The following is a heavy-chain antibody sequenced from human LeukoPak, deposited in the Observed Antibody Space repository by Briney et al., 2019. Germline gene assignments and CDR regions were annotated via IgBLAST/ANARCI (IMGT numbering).Heavy chain of an antibody. CDR3: ARGGGLDA. J-gene: IGHJ6*02. D-gene: IGHD3-16*01. CDR1: GFTFSSYW. CDR2: INHNGNVN. Sequence: GGSLRLSCAASGFTFSSYWMSWVRQAPGKGLEWVASINHNGNVNYYVDSVKGRFTISRDNAKNSLYLKMSNLRAKDTAVYFCARGGGLDAWGQGATVTVSS. V-gene: IGHV3-7*03.